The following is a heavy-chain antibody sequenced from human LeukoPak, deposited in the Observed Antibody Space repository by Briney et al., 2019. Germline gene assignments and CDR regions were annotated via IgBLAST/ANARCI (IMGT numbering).Heavy chain of an antibody. Sequence: GASVKVSCKASGGTFSRLTISWVRQAPGQGLEWMGRINPNSGGTNYAQKFQGRVTMTRDTSISTAYMELSRLRSDDTAVYYCAFWSGYLSWGQGTLVTVSS. CDR1: GGTFSRLT. J-gene: IGHJ5*02. D-gene: IGHD3-3*01. CDR2: INPNSGGT. V-gene: IGHV1-2*06. CDR3: AFWSGYLS.